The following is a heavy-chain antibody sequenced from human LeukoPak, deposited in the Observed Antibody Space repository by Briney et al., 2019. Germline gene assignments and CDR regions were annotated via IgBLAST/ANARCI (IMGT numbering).Heavy chain of an antibody. CDR3: ARVRSSGWGKGFDY. J-gene: IGHJ4*02. D-gene: IGHD6-19*01. CDR2: IYYSGST. V-gene: IGHV4-61*01. Sequence: SETLSLTCSVSDYSISTGYYWSWIRQPPGKGLEWIGYIYYSGSTNYNPSLKSRVTISVDTSKNQFSLKLSSVTAADTAMYYCARVRSSGWGKGFDYWGQGTLVTVSS. CDR1: DYSISTGYY.